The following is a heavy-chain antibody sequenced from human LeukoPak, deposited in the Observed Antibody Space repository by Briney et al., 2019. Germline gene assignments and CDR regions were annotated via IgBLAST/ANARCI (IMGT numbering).Heavy chain of an antibody. D-gene: IGHD2-15*01. Sequence: GGSLRLSCAASGFSVSNNYMSWVRQAPGKGLEWVSVIYSGGSTFYADSVKGRFTISRDNSKNTLYLQMNSLRAEDTAVYYCASNSYSPEYFQHWGQGTLVTVSS. CDR2: IYSGGST. V-gene: IGHV3-66*01. CDR1: GFSVSNNY. J-gene: IGHJ1*01. CDR3: ASNSYSPEYFQH.